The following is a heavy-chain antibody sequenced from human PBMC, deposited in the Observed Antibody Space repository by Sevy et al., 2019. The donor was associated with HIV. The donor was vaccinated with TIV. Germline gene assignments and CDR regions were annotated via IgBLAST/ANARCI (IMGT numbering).Heavy chain of an antibody. Sequence: GGSLRLSCAASGFTFSDYYMSWIRQAPGKELEWVSYIVGSGNTIYYADSVKGRFTISRDNAKNSLYLQMNSLRAEDTAVYYCARTRFPLEQPERDGYFDYWGQGTLVTVSS. J-gene: IGHJ4*02. CDR1: GFTFSDYY. V-gene: IGHV3-11*01. CDR2: IVGSGNTI. D-gene: IGHD6-13*01. CDR3: ARTRFPLEQPERDGYFDY.